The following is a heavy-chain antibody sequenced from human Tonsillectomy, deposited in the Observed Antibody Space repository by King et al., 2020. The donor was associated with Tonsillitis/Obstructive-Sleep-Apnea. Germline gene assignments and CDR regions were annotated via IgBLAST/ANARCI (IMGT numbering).Heavy chain of an antibody. CDR1: GYTFTRYY. CDR2: INPSSGVT. Sequence: QLVQSGAEVKTPGASVKVSCKASGYTFTRYYIHWVRQARGQGLEWMGIINPSSGVTTYAQKFQGRVSMTTDTSARTGYLHLSSLRSEDTAVYYCARDDTVGRYIDSWGQGTLVTVSS. V-gene: IGHV1-46*01. D-gene: IGHD1-14*01. J-gene: IGHJ4*02. CDR3: ARDDTVGRYIDS.